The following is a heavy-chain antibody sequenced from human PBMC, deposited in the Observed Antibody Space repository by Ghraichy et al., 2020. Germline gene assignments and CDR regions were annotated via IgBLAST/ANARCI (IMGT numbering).Heavy chain of an antibody. D-gene: IGHD5-24*01. CDR2: IYTTGGT. CDR1: GGYMSDAY. J-gene: IGHJ5*02. V-gene: IGHV4-4*07. CDR3: ARDHGRA. Sequence: SETLSLTCTVSGGYMSDAYWSWIRQPAGKGLEWLGRIYTTGGTDHNPSLKSRVTISIDKSKNQFSLRLSSVTVADTAVYYCARDHGRAWGQGTLVTVSS.